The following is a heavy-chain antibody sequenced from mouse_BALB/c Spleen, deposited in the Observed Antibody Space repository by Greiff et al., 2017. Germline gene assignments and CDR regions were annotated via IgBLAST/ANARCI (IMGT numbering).Heavy chain of an antibody. Sequence: EVKLVESGGGLVQPKGSLKLSCAASGFTFNTYAMNWVRQAPGKGLEWVARIRSKSNNYATYYADSVKDRFTISRDDSQSMLYLQMNNLKTEDTAMYYCVRDGYDGAWFAYWGQGTLVTVSA. V-gene: IGHV10-1*02. CDR1: GFTFNTYA. D-gene: IGHD2-2*01. J-gene: IGHJ3*01. CDR3: VRDGYDGAWFAY. CDR2: IRSKSNNYAT.